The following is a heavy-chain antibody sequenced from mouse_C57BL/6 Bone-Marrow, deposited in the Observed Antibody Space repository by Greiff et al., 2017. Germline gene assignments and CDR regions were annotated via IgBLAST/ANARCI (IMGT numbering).Heavy chain of an antibody. CDR1: GFTFSSYG. J-gene: IGHJ1*03. Sequence: EVQLVESGGDLVKPGGSLKLSCAASGFTFSSYGMSWVRQTPDKRLEWVATISSGGSYTYYPDSVKGRFTISRDNAKNTLYLQMSSLKSEDTAMYYCARHDDGYYVYWYFDVWGTGTTVTVSS. D-gene: IGHD2-3*01. V-gene: IGHV5-6*01. CDR3: ARHDDGYYVYWYFDV. CDR2: ISSGGSYT.